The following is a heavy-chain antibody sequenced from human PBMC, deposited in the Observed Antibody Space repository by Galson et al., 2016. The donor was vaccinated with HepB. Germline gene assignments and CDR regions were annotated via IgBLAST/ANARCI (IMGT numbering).Heavy chain of an antibody. D-gene: IGHD3-10*01. CDR1: GFTFSSYA. V-gene: IGHV3-30*04. J-gene: IGHJ4*02. CDR2: LSYDGHTK. Sequence: SLRLSCAASGFTFSSYAMHWVRQAPGKGLEWVAVLSYDGHTKFYADSVKGRFTISRDNSKNTVDLQMNSLRPEDTAVYYCARGGHYDSGSFFDYWGQGTLVTVSS. CDR3: ARGGHYDSGSFFDY.